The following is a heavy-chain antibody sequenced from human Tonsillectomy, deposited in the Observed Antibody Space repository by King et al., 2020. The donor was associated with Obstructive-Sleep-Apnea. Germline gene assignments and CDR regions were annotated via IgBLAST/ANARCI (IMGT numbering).Heavy chain of an antibody. V-gene: IGHV4-39*07. J-gene: IGHJ4*02. CDR2: IYYSGST. Sequence: QLQESGPGLVKPSETLSLTCTVSSGSISGSSYYWDWIRQPPGKGPEWIGSIYYSGSTYYNPSLKSRLTMSVDTSKNQFSLKLSSVTAADTAVYYCARKLRYFDWLSKGYFDYWGQGTLVTVSS. CDR1: SGSISGSSYY. D-gene: IGHD3-9*01. CDR3: ARKLRYFDWLSKGYFDY.